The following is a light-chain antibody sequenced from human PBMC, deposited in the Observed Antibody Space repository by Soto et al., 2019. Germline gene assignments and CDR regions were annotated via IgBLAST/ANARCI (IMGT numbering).Light chain of an antibody. CDR1: QRISGW. V-gene: IGKV1-5*03. CDR3: QRYNSYPFT. Sequence: DLQMTQSPSTLSASEGDRVTITCRASQRISGWLAWYQQKPGKAPKLLIYKASSLESGVPSRVSSSGSGKEFTLTIRSLQPDDSATYSCQRYNSYPFTFGPGNKVDIK. CDR2: KAS. J-gene: IGKJ3*01.